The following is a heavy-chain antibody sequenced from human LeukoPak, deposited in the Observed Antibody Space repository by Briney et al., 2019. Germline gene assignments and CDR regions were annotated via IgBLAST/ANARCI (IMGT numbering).Heavy chain of an antibody. CDR2: IYYSGST. CDR3: ARLMLWFGEFLY. D-gene: IGHD3-10*01. Sequence: SETLSLTCTVSGGSISSSSYYWGWIRQPPGKGLEWIGSIYYSGSTYYNPSLKSRVTISVDTSKNQFSLKLSPVTAADTAVYYCARLMLWFGEFLYWGQGTLVTVSS. J-gene: IGHJ4*02. CDR1: GGSISSSSYY. V-gene: IGHV4-39*01.